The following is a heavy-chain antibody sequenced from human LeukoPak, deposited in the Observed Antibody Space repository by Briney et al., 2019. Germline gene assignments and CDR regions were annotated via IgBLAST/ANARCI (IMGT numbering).Heavy chain of an antibody. CDR1: GFTFSNYA. D-gene: IGHD2-2*01. J-gene: IGHJ4*02. CDR3: AKLWSTSYYGSMDY. CDR2: ISGSGDST. V-gene: IGHV3-23*01. Sequence: PGGSLRLSCAASGFTFSNYAMSWVRQAPGKGLEWVSAISGSGDSTYYADSLKGRFTISRDNSKKTLSLQMNSLRAEDTAVYYCAKLWSTSYYGSMDYWGQGTLVTVSS.